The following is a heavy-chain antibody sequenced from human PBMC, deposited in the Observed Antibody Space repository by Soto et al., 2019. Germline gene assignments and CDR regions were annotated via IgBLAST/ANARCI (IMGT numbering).Heavy chain of an antibody. Sequence: QVQLQESGPGLVKPSETLSLTCTVSGGSISSYYWSWIRQPPGKGLEWIGYIYYSGSTNYNPSLKSRVTISVDTSKNQFSLKLSSVTAADTAVYYCASRHGGLTGYYPDWYFDLWGRGTLVTVSS. CDR3: ASRHGGLTGYYPDWYFDL. CDR1: GGSISSYY. CDR2: IYYSGST. D-gene: IGHD3-9*01. J-gene: IGHJ2*01. V-gene: IGHV4-59*08.